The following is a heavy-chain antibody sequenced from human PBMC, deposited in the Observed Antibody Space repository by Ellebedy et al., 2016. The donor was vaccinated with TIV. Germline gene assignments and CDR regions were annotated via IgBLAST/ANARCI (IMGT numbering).Heavy chain of an antibody. Sequence: MPSETLSLTCGVSGGSVSTTRYYWAWIRQPPGKGLEWIGSVYYSGSPYYNPSLKSRVRMSIDTSKNQFSLNLNSVTAADTAVYYCARDRGENTVKYFDYWGQGALVTVSS. CDR3: ARDRGENTVKYFDY. J-gene: IGHJ4*02. CDR1: GGSVSTTRYY. CDR2: VYYSGSP. D-gene: IGHD4-17*01. V-gene: IGHV4-39*07.